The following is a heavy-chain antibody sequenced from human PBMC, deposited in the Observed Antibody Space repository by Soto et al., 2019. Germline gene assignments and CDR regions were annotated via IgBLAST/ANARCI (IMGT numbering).Heavy chain of an antibody. D-gene: IGHD3-22*01. CDR1: GYTFNYYG. CDR3: ARDWSRYFDSSGLMWFY. Sequence: ASVKVSCKASGYTFNYYGISWVRQAPGQGLEWVGWISAHNGDTKYAQNLQGRLTLTTDTSTSTAYMELTSLTSDDTAVYYCARDWSRYFDSSGLMWFYWGQGXLVTVSS. V-gene: IGHV1-18*04. J-gene: IGHJ4*02. CDR2: ISAHNGDT.